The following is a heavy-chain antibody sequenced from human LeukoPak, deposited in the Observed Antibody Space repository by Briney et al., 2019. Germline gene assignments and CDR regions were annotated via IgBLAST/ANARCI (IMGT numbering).Heavy chain of an antibody. Sequence: PSETLSLTCTVSGGSISNYYWTWIRQPPGKGLEWIGNIFYSGSTNYNPSLKSRVTISVDTSKNQFSLKLTSVTAADTAVYYCARRDWYFDLWGRGTLVTVSS. CDR3: ARRDWYFDL. CDR2: IFYSGST. CDR1: GGSISNYY. J-gene: IGHJ2*01. V-gene: IGHV4-59*08.